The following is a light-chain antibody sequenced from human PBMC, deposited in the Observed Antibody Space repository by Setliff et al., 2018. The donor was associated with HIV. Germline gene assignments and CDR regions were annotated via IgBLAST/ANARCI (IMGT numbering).Light chain of an antibody. Sequence: QSVLTQPPSASGTPGQRINISCSGSSSNIGSNTVNWYQHLPGTAPELLIYSQNQRPSGVPDRFSGSKSGTSASLAISGLQSEDEGDYYCEAWDDSLSGPVFGGGTKGTVL. CDR3: EAWDDSLSGPV. CDR1: SSNIGSNT. CDR2: SQN. J-gene: IGLJ3*02. V-gene: IGLV1-44*01.